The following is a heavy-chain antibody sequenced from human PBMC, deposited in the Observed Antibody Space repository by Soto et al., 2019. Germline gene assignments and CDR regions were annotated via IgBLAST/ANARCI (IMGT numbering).Heavy chain of an antibody. V-gene: IGHV3-11*06. D-gene: IGHD2-8*01. Sequence: GGSLTLSCVGSDFSLSGFYMSWVRQAPGKGLEWLSFISMSGSYKTYAASVEGRFTISRDNVKNILYLQMDSLRVEDTAVYYCASRGHCSNGQCHPFDYWGQGTQVTVSS. CDR3: ASRGHCSNGQCHPFDY. J-gene: IGHJ4*02. CDR2: ISMSGSYK. CDR1: DFSLSGFY.